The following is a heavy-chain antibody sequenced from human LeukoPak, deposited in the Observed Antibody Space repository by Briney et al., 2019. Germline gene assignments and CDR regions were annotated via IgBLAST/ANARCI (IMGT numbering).Heavy chain of an antibody. V-gene: IGHV1-69*13. Sequence: ASVKASCKASGGTFSSYAISWVRQAPGQGLEWMGGIIPIFGTANYAQKFQGRVTITADESTSTAYMELSSLRSDDTAVYYCARGGLQTWYYYMDVWGKGTTVTVSS. CDR3: ARGGLQTWYYYMDV. J-gene: IGHJ6*03. CDR1: GGTFSSYA. CDR2: IIPIFGTA.